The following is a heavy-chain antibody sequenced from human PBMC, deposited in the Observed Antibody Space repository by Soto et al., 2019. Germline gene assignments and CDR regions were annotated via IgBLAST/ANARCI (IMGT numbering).Heavy chain of an antibody. CDR2: ISGSGGST. V-gene: IGHV3-23*01. D-gene: IGHD3-9*01. J-gene: IGHJ4*02. CDR1: GFTFSSYA. CDR3: AKDRGDYYDILTGPLGY. Sequence: EVQLLESGGGLVQPGGSLRLSCAASGFTFSSYAMSWVRQAPGKGLEWVSAISGSGGSTYYADSVKGRFTISRDNSKNTLYLQMNSLRAEDTAVYYCAKDRGDYYDILTGPLGYWGQGTLVTVSS.